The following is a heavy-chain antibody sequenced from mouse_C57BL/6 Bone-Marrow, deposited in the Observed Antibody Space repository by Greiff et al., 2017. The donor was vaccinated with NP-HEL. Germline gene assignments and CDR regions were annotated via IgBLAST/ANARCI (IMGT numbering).Heavy chain of an antibody. J-gene: IGHJ2*01. CDR2: ISSGSSTI. V-gene: IGHV5-17*01. CDR3: ARVYGYYHYFDY. Sequence: EVHLVESGGGLVKPGGSLKLSCAASGFTFSDYGMHWVRQAPEKGLEWVAYISSGSSTIYYADTVKGRFTIARDNAKNTLFLQMTSLGSEDTAMYYCARVYGYYHYFDYWGQGTTLTVSS. CDR1: GFTFSDYG. D-gene: IGHD2-3*01.